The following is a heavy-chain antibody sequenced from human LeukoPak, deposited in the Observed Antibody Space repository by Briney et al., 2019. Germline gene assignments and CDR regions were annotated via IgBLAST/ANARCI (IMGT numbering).Heavy chain of an antibody. Sequence: GASVKVSCKASGGTFSSYAISWVRQAPGQGLEWMGGIIPIFGTANYAQKFQGRVTITADESTSTAYMELSSLRSEDTAVYYCARRRSYTSSLIDYWGQGTLVTVSS. CDR1: GGTFSSYA. CDR3: ARRRSYTSSLIDY. CDR2: IIPIFGTA. J-gene: IGHJ4*02. D-gene: IGHD6-13*01. V-gene: IGHV1-69*13.